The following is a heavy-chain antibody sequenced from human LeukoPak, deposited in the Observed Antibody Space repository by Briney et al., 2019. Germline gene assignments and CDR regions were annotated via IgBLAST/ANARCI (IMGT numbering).Heavy chain of an antibody. CDR3: ARADVYTSGWNLGFDY. CDR1: GASISRYY. J-gene: IGHJ4*02. V-gene: IGHV4-4*07. CDR2: IYNGGDT. Sequence: SETLSLTCTVSGASISRYYWSWIRQSAGKGLEWIGRIYNGGDTNYNPSLKGRVTISLDTSKNQVSLKLISVTAADTALYYCARADVYTSGWNLGFDYWGQGTLATVSS. D-gene: IGHD6-25*01.